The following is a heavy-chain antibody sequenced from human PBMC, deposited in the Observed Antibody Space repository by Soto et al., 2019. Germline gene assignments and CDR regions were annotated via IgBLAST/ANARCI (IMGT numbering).Heavy chain of an antibody. D-gene: IGHD4-17*01. CDR3: ARRYGASFDY. CDR1: GYTISTGGYT. J-gene: IGHJ4*02. V-gene: IGHV4-30-2*02. Sequence: SETLSLTCDVSGYTISTGGYTWAWIRQPPGKALEWIGHTYYSGNPYYNPSLKSRVTISVDTSKNQFSLKLSSVTAADTAVYYCARRYGASFDYWGQGTLVTVS. CDR2: TYYSGNP.